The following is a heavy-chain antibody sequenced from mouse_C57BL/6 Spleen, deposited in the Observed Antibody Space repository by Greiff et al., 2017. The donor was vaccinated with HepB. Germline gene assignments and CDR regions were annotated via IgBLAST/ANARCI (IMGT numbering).Heavy chain of an antibody. Sequence: QVQLQQPGAELVKPGASVKLSCKASGYTFTSYWMQWVKQRPGQGLEWIGEIDPSDSYTNYNQKFKGKATLTVDTSSSTAYMQLSSLTSEDSAVYYCARTVVPYAMDYWGQGTSVTVSS. CDR2: IDPSDSYT. CDR3: ARTVVPYAMDY. J-gene: IGHJ4*01. V-gene: IGHV1-50*01. D-gene: IGHD1-1*01. CDR1: GYTFTSYW.